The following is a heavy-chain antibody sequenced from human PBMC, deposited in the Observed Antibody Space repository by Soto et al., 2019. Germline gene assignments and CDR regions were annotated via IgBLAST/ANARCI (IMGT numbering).Heavy chain of an antibody. D-gene: IGHD3-10*01. CDR2: IYHSGST. CDR3: ARDKTVLLWFGELSRWFDP. J-gene: IGHJ5*02. V-gene: IGHV4-38-2*02. Sequence: PSETLSLPCAFSGYSISSGYYWGWIRQPPGKGLEWIGSIYHSGSTYYNPSLKSRVTISVDTSKNQFSLKLSSVTAADTAVYYCARDKTVLLWFGELSRWFDPWGQGTLVTVSS. CDR1: GYSISSGYY.